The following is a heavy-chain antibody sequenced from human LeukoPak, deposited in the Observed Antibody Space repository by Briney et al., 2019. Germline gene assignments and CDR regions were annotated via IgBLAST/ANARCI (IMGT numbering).Heavy chain of an antibody. CDR3: ARDPLRYCSGGSCFLYYGMDV. CDR2: IYYSGST. V-gene: IGHV4-39*07. CDR1: GGSISSSSYY. D-gene: IGHD2-15*01. Sequence: SETLSLTCTVSGGSISSSSYYWGWIRQPPGKGLEWIGSIYYSGSTYYNPSLKSRVTISVDTSKNQFSLKLSSVTAADTAVYYCARDPLRYCSGGSCFLYYGMDVWGQGTTVTVSS. J-gene: IGHJ6*02.